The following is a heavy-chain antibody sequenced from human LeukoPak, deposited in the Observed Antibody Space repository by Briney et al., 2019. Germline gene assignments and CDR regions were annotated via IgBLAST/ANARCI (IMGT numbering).Heavy chain of an antibody. CDR3: AKDGWSVTTSY. J-gene: IGHJ4*02. CDR1: GFTFSSYG. V-gene: IGHV3-30*18. CDR2: ISYDGSNK. D-gene: IGHD4-17*01. Sequence: GGSLRLSCAASGFTFSSYGMHWVRQAPGKGLEWVAVISYDGSNKYYADSVKGRFTISRDNSKNTLYLQMNSLRAEDTAVYYCAKDGWSVTTSYWGQGTLVTVSS.